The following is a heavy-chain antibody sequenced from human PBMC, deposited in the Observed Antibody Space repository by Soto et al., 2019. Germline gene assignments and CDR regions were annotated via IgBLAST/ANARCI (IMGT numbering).Heavy chain of an antibody. J-gene: IGHJ6*02. CDR2: IIPIFGTA. V-gene: IGHV1-69*12. CDR3: ARRTVTTGPSYYYYGMDV. D-gene: IGHD4-17*01. CDR1: GGTFSSYA. Sequence: QVQLVQSGAEVKKPGSSVKVSCKASGGTFSSYAISWVRQAPGQGLEWMGGIIPIFGTANYAQKFQGRVTMTADEPTSTPYMDLRSLRSEDTAVYYCARRTVTTGPSYYYYGMDVWGQGTTVTVSS.